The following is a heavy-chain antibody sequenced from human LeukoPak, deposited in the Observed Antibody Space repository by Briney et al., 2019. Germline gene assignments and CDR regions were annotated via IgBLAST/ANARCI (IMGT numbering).Heavy chain of an antibody. CDR3: VRGTGY. J-gene: IGHJ4*02. Sequence: PGGSLRLSCSVSGFPFSTYDMHWVRQAPGKGLEYVSAISSNGDNTYYADSVKGRFTISRDNSKNTLYLQMSSLRADDTAVYYCVRGTGYWGQGTLVTVSS. CDR2: ISSNGDNT. CDR1: GFPFSTYD. V-gene: IGHV3-64D*06.